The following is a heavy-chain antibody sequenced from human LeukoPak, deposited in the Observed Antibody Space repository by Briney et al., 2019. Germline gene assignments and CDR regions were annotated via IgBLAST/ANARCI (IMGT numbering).Heavy chain of an antibody. D-gene: IGHD6-13*01. V-gene: IGHV4-34*01. CDR1: GGSFSGYY. Sequence: SETLSLTCAVYGGSFSGYYWSWIRQPPGKGLEWIGEINHSGSTNYNPSLKSRVTISVDTSKNQFSLKLSSVTAADTAVYYCAVGGNSSSWYWYYYYYGMDVWGQGTTVTVSS. CDR3: AVGGNSSSWYWYYYYYGMDV. J-gene: IGHJ6*02. CDR2: INHSGST.